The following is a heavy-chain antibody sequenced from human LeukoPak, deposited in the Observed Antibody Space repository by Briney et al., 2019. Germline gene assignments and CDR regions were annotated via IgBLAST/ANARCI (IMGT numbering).Heavy chain of an antibody. Sequence: PGGSLRLCCAASGLTFSSYDMHWVSQATGKAQERVSAISTAGDTYYRGSVKGRFTISRENAKNSLYLQMNSLRAGDTAVYYCARGGQWRAFDIWGQGTMVTVSS. J-gene: IGHJ3*02. CDR1: GLTFSSYD. CDR2: ISTAGDT. CDR3: ARGGQWRAFDI. V-gene: IGHV3-13*01. D-gene: IGHD6-19*01.